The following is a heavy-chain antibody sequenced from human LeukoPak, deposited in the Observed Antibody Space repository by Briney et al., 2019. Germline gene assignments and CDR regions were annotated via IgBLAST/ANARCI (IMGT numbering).Heavy chain of an antibody. V-gene: IGHV3-23*01. Sequence: GGSLRLSCAASGFTFSSYAMSWVRQAPGKGLEWVSAISGSGGSTYYADSVKGRFTISRDNSKNTLYLQMNSLRAEDTAVYYCAKDPGFYSNYRWFDPWGQGTLVTVSS. CDR2: ISGSGGST. J-gene: IGHJ5*02. CDR3: AKDPGFYSNYRWFDP. D-gene: IGHD4-11*01. CDR1: GFTFSSYA.